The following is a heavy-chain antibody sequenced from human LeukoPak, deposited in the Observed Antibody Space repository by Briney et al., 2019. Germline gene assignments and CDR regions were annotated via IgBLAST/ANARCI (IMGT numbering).Heavy chain of an antibody. V-gene: IGHV4-39*02. CDR3: ARDGEVTAMWYYFDY. CDR2: IYYSGST. CDR1: GGSISSGDYY. J-gene: IGHJ4*02. Sequence: SQTLSLTCTVSGGSISSGDYYWSWIRQPPGKGLEWIGSIYYSGSTYYNPSLKSRVTISVDTSKNQFSLKLSSVTAADTAVYYCARDGEVTAMWYYFDYWGQGTLVTVSS. D-gene: IGHD2-21*02.